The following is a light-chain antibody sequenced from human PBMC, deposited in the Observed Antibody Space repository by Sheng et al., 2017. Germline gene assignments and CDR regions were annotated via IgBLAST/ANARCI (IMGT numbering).Light chain of an antibody. CDR2: DVS. CDR1: SSDVGGYNC. V-gene: IGLV2-14*03. Sequence: QSALTQPASLSGSLGQSITISCTGTSSDVGGYNCVSWFQQHPGKAPKLMIYDVSHRPSGVSNRFSGSKSGNTASLTISGLQSEDEADYYCSSYTSSSTVVFGGGTKLTVL. J-gene: IGLJ2*01. CDR3: SSYTSSSTVV.